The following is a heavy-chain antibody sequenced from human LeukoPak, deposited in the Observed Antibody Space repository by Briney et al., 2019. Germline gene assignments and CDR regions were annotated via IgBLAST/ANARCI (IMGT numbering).Heavy chain of an antibody. CDR2: IYTSGST. J-gene: IGHJ4*02. CDR1: GGSISSYY. CDR3: ERHVNQWFGEFLY. D-gene: IGHD3-10*01. V-gene: IGHV4-4*09. Sequence: PSETLSLTCTVSGGSISSYYWSWIRQPPGKGLEWIGYIYTSGSTNYNPSLKSRVTISVDTSKNQFSLKLSSVTAADTAVYYCERHVNQWFGEFLYWGQGTLVTVSS.